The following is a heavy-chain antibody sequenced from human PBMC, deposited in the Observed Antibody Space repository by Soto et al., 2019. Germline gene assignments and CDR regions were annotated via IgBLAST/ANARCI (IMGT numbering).Heavy chain of an antibody. V-gene: IGHV3-30*02. Sequence: PWGSLLLSCAASVFTFSYYGMHWVRQAPGKGLEWVAIIWYDESNKYYADSVTGRFTISRDNSNNMVYLQMNSLRAEDTAVYYCAKGGSNAAMDVWGQGTTVTVSS. J-gene: IGHJ6*01. CDR3: AKGGSNAAMDV. CDR2: IWYDESNK. CDR1: VFTFSYYG. D-gene: IGHD1-26*01.